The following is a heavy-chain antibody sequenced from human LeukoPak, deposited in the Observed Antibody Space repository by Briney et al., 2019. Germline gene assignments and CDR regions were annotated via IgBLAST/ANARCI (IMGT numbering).Heavy chain of an antibody. Sequence: ASVKVSCKASGYTFKNFGISWVRQAPGQGLEWMGWINTYNGKTNYAQKLQGRVTLTIDAFTNTVYMELRGLRSDDTAVYYCALCGNDEIDAFDIWGQGTMVTVSS. CDR3: ALCGNDEIDAFDI. D-gene: IGHD1-1*01. CDR2: INTYNGKT. J-gene: IGHJ3*02. V-gene: IGHV1-18*01. CDR1: GYTFKNFG.